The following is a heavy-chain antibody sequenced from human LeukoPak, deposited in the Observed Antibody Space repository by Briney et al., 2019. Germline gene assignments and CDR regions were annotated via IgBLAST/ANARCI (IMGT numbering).Heavy chain of an antibody. V-gene: IGHV4-34*01. CDR1: GGSFSGYY. CDR3: ARGLEDCSGGSCCFSPFDY. CDR2: INHSGST. J-gene: IGHJ4*02. Sequence: SETLSLTCAVYGGSFSGYYWSWTRQPPGKGLEWIGEINHSGSTNYNPSLKSRVTISVDTSKNQFSLKLSSVTAADTAVYYCARGLEDCSGGSCCFSPFDYWGQGTLVTVSS. D-gene: IGHD2-15*01.